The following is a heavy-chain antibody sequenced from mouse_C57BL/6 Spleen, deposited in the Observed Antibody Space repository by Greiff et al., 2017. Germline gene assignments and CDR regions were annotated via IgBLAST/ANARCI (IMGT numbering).Heavy chain of an antibody. CDR2: INPNYGAT. Sequence: EVQRVESGPELVKPGASVKISCKASGYSFTDYNMNWVKQSNGKSLEWIGVINPNYGATSYNQKFKGKATLTVDQSSSTAYMQRNSLTSEDSAVYYGARGNSNVSWLAYWGQGTLVTVSA. D-gene: IGHD2-5*01. V-gene: IGHV1-39*01. CDR3: ARGNSNVSWLAY. J-gene: IGHJ3*01. CDR1: GYSFTDYN.